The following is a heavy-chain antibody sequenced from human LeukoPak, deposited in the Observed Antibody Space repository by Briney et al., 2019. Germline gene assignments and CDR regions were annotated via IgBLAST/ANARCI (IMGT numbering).Heavy chain of an antibody. CDR2: IIPIFGTA. D-gene: IGHD2-21*01. CDR1: GGTFSSYA. CDR3: ARVGDSPYYYMDV. V-gene: IGHV1-69*05. J-gene: IGHJ6*03. Sequence: SVKVSCKASGGTFSSYAISWVRQAPGQGLEWMGGIIPIFGTANYAQKFQGGVTITTDESTSTAYMELSSLRSEDTAVYYCARVGDSPYYYMDVWGKGTTVTVSS.